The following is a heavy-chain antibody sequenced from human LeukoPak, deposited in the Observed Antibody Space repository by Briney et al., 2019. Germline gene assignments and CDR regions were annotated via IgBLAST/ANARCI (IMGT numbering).Heavy chain of an antibody. V-gene: IGHV3-53*01. Sequence: PGGSLRLSCAASGFTFRDYTMNWVRQTPGKGLEWVSVVYSSGSTFYADSVKGRFTISRDNSRNTLYLQMNSLRAEDTAVYYCARGRNYFPIDYWGQGTLVTVSS. CDR2: VYSSGST. D-gene: IGHD3-9*01. CDR3: ARGRNYFPIDY. CDR1: GFTFRDYT. J-gene: IGHJ4*02.